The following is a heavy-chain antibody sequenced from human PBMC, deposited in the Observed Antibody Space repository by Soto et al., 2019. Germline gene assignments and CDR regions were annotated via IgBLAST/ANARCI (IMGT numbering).Heavy chain of an antibody. J-gene: IGHJ5*02. V-gene: IGHV4-34*01. CDR1: GGSFGGYY. CDR3: ARRPTMYYDFWSGSIGGPWFDP. CDR2: INHSGST. Sequence: SETLSLTCAVYGGSFGGYYGSWIRQPPGKGLEWIGEINHSGSTNYNPSLKSRVTISVDTSKNQFSLKLSSVTAADTAVYYCARRPTMYYDFWSGSIGGPWFDPWGQGTLVTVSS. D-gene: IGHD3-3*01.